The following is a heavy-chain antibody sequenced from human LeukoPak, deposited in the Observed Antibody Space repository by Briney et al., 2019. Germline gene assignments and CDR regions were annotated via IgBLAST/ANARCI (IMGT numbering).Heavy chain of an antibody. CDR2: ITSGSGSNV. D-gene: IGHD6-13*01. J-gene: IGHJ4*02. CDR3: ARHGSWSFDY. Sequence: GGSLRLSCAASGFTFSSHAMSWFRKAPGKGLEWVSAITSGSGSNVYYTDSLKGRFTISRDNSKNTLYLQMNSLRAEDTAVYYCARHGSWSFDYWGQGTLVTVSA. V-gene: IGHV3-23*01. CDR1: GFTFSSHA.